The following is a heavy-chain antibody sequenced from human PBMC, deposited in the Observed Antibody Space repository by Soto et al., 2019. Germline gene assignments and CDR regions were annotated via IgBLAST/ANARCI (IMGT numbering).Heavy chain of an antibody. CDR2: IHRDGTI. CDR3: ARGPYYYDSSGHWGYFDL. D-gene: IGHD3-22*01. Sequence: RGGSLRLPCAASGFPVHRNYMTCIRLAPGKGLDRVSSIHRDGTISPADSVKGRFTISRDNAKNSLYLQMNSLRDEDTAVYYRARGPYYYDSSGHWGYFDLWGRGTLVTVSS. CDR1: GFPVHRNY. J-gene: IGHJ2*01. V-gene: IGHV3-66*01.